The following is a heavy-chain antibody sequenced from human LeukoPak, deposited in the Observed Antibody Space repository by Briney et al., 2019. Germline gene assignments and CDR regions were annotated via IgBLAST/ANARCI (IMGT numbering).Heavy chain of an antibody. D-gene: IGHD2-2*01. V-gene: IGHV4-39*01. J-gene: IGHJ3*02. Sequence: SETLSLTCTVSGGSISSSSYYWGWIRQPPGKGLEWIGSIYYSGSTYYNPSLKSRVTISVDTSKNQFSLKLSSVTAADTAVYYCASLVGPDIVVVPAASGSDAFDIWGQGTMVTVSS. CDR2: IYYSGST. CDR3: ASLVGPDIVVVPAASGSDAFDI. CDR1: GGSISSSSYY.